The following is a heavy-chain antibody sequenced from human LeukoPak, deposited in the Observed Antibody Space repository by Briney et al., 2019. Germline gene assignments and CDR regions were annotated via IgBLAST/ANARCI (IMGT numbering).Heavy chain of an antibody. CDR1: GFTFSTYG. Sequence: PGGSLRLSCAASGFTFSTYGMHWVRQAPGKGLEWVAFIRYDGSNKYYADSVKGRFTISRDNSKNTLYLQMNSLRAEDTAVYYCAKDGTAWQRHFDYWGQGTLVTVSS. CDR2: IRYDGSNK. D-gene: IGHD1-1*01. J-gene: IGHJ4*02. V-gene: IGHV3-30*02. CDR3: AKDGTAWQRHFDY.